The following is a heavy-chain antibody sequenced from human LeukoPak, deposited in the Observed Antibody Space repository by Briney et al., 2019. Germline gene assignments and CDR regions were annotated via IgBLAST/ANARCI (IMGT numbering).Heavy chain of an antibody. D-gene: IGHD2-2*02. CDR2: IYYSGSA. CDR1: GGSISSDGYF. CDR3: ARGACNTEAGIDP. J-gene: IGHJ5*02. V-gene: IGHV4-31*03. Sequence: PSQTLSLTCTVSGGSISSDGYFWSWVRQRPGKGMEWLGYIYYSGSAYYNPSLKSRLTISIDTSNSQFSLRMTSMTAADSAVYYCARGACNTEAGIDPWGQGTLVTVSS.